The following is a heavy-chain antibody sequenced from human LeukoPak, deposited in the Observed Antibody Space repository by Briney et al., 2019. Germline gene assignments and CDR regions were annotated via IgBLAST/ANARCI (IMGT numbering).Heavy chain of an antibody. Sequence: SQTLSLTCTVSGGSIDTGGYYWSWIRQHPGKGLEWIGYIYYSGSTYYNPSLKSRVIISVDTSKNQFSLNLSSVTAADTAVYYCARDGGSGYGTFDIWGQGTMVTVSS. CDR2: IYYSGST. J-gene: IGHJ3*02. CDR1: GGSIDTGGYY. CDR3: ARDGGSGYGTFDI. D-gene: IGHD3-10*01. V-gene: IGHV4-31*03.